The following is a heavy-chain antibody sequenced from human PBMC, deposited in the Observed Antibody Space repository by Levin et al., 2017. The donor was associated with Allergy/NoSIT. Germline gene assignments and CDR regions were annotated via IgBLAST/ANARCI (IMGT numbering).Heavy chain of an antibody. Sequence: GESLKISCAASGFTFSSYSMNWVRQAPGKGLEWVSSISSSSSYIYYADSVKGRFTISRDNAKNSLYLQMNSLRAEDTAVYYCARDYDYDYIWGSYRYVVTGYFDYWGQGTLVTVSS. CDR2: ISSSSSYI. CDR3: ARDYDYDYIWGSYRYVVTGYFDY. CDR1: GFTFSSYS. J-gene: IGHJ4*02. D-gene: IGHD3-16*02. V-gene: IGHV3-21*01.